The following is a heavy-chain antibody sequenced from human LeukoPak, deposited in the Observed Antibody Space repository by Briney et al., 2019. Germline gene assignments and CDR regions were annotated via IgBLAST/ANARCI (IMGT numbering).Heavy chain of an antibody. Sequence: ASVKVSCKASGYTFTSYGISWVRQAPGQGLEWMGWINPNSGGTNYAQKFQGRVTMTRDTSISTAYMELSRLRSDDTAVYYCARDEIGYCSSTSCYKRDNWFDPWGQGTLVTVSS. V-gene: IGHV1-2*02. J-gene: IGHJ5*02. D-gene: IGHD2-2*02. CDR1: GYTFTSYG. CDR2: INPNSGGT. CDR3: ARDEIGYCSSTSCYKRDNWFDP.